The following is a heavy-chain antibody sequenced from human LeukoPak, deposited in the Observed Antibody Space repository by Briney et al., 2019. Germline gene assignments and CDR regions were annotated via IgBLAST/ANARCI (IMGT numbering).Heavy chain of an antibody. J-gene: IGHJ4*02. CDR2: ISYDGSNK. V-gene: IGHV3-30*07. D-gene: IGHD3-22*01. CDR1: GFTFSSYA. Sequence: PGRSLRLSCAASGFTFSSYAMHWVRQAPGKGLEWVAVISYDGSNKYYADSVKGRFTISRDNSKNTLYLQMNSLRAEDTALYYCASTGRGYYDSIDYWGQGTLVTVSS. CDR3: ASTGRGYYDSIDY.